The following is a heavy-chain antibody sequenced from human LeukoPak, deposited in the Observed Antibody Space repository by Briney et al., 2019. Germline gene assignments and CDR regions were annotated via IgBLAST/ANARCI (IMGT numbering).Heavy chain of an antibody. J-gene: IGHJ6*04. Sequence: GGSMRLSCAASGFTFSSYAMSWVRQAPGKGLEWVSAISGSGGSTYYADSVKGRFTISRDNSKNTLYLQMNSLRAEDTAVYYCAKAVGYCSSTSCYAPEDYYYGMDVWGKGTTVTVSS. CDR2: ISGSGGST. CDR1: GFTFSSYA. D-gene: IGHD2-2*01. V-gene: IGHV3-23*01. CDR3: AKAVGYCSSTSCYAPEDYYYGMDV.